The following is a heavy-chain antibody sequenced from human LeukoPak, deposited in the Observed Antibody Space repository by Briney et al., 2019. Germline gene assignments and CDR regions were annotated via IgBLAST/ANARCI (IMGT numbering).Heavy chain of an antibody. J-gene: IGHJ6*03. CDR1: GGSISSSSYY. V-gene: IGHV4-39*01. D-gene: IGHD3-10*01. CDR3: AIHTSGGLYYYYYYMDV. CDR2: IYYSGST. Sequence: PSETLSLTCTVSGGSISSSSYYWGWIRQPPGKGLEWIGSIYYSGSTYYNPSLKSRVTISVDTSKNQFSLKLSSVTAADTAVYYCAIHTSGGLYYYYYYMDVWGKGTTVTVSS.